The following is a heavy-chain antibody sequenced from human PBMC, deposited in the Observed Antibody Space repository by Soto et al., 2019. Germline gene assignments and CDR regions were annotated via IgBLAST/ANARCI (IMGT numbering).Heavy chain of an antibody. CDR2: VYYTGST. Sequence: QVQLQESGPGRVKPSETLSLTCSVSGGSISGSYWSWIRQSPGKGLEWVGYVYYTGSTNYSPSLRSRVSISVDTSKNEFSLRLSSVTAADTAVYFCARSVAVPGAHIDYWGQGTQVTVSS. D-gene: IGHD6-19*01. V-gene: IGHV4-59*01. J-gene: IGHJ4*02. CDR3: ARSVAVPGAHIDY. CDR1: GGSISGSY.